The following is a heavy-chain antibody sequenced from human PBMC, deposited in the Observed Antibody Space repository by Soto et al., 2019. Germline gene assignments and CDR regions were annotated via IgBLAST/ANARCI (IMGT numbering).Heavy chain of an antibody. J-gene: IGHJ6*02. CDR2: ISGSGGST. D-gene: IGHD2-2*01. V-gene: IGHV3-23*01. Sequence: PGGSLRLSCAASGFTFSSYAMSWVRQAPGKGLEWVSAISGSGGSTYYADSVKGRFTISRDNSKNTLYLQMNSLRAEDTAVYYCAKGVVPAFNCIYSSGMDVWGQENTLTVSS. CDR3: AKGVVPAFNCIYSSGMDV. CDR1: GFTFSSYA.